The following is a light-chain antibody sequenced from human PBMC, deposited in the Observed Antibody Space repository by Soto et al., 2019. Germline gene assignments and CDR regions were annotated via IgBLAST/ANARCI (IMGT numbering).Light chain of an antibody. CDR1: SSDVGGYNL. V-gene: IGLV2-8*01. CDR2: EVS. CDR3: SSYSGSDNFVV. Sequence: QSALTQPPSASGSPGQSVTISCAGTSSDVGGYNLVSWYQQHPGKAPKLMIYEVSKRPSGVHDRFSGSKSGNTASLTVSGLHAEDEADYYCSSYSGSDNFVVCGGGTKLTVL. J-gene: IGLJ2*01.